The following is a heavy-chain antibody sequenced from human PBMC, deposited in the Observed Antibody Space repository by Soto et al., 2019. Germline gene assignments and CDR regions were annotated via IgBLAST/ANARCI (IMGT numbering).Heavy chain of an antibody. D-gene: IGHD3-3*01. V-gene: IGHV3-23*01. CDR2: IGGVVSNT. CDR3: AKVNTIFGMEYYYYGMDV. J-gene: IGHJ6*02. Sequence: GGSLRLSCAASGFTISSYAMSWVSKVPGKGPEWVSTIGGVVSNTYYADSVKGRFTISRDNSKNTLYLQMNSLRAEDTAVYYCAKVNTIFGMEYYYYGMDVWGQGTTVTVSS. CDR1: GFTISSYA.